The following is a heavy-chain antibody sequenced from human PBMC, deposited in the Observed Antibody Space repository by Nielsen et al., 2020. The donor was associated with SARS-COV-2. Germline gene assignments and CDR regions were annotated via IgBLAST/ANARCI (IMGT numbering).Heavy chain of an antibody. J-gene: IGHJ1*01. CDR3: AKDRVSLGFQH. Sequence: GESLKISCAASSFTFSSYAMSWVRQAPGQGLEWVSAISGSGGSTYYADSVKGRFTISRDNSKNTLYLQMNSLRAEDTAVYYCAKDRVSLGFQHWGQGTLVTVSS. V-gene: IGHV3-23*01. CDR1: SFTFSSYA. D-gene: IGHD6-13*01. CDR2: ISGSGGST.